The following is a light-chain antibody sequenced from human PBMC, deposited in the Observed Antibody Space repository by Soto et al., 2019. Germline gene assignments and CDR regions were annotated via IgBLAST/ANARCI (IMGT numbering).Light chain of an antibody. CDR3: MQRIEFPLT. J-gene: IGKJ4*01. CDR2: TVS. CDR1: QSLLDSDDGNTY. Sequence: DIVMTQTPLSLPVTPGEPASISCGSSQSLLDSDDGNTYLDWYLQKPGQSPQLLIYTVSYRASGVPDRFSGSGSGTDFTLKISRVEAEDVGVYYCMQRIEFPLTFGGGPGGYQ. V-gene: IGKV2-40*01.